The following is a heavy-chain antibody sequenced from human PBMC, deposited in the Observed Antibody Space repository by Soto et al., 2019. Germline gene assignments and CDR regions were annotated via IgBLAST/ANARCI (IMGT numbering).Heavy chain of an antibody. D-gene: IGHD6-19*01. V-gene: IGHV4-59*11. J-gene: IGHJ4*02. CDR1: GGPISGHY. Sequence: QVQLQESGPGLVKPSETLSLTCTVSGGPISGHYWTWIRQPPGKGLEWIGYIFYSGSTNYNPSLKSRVTISVDTSKNQFSLKLNSVTAADTAVYYCARVGSSGWSPDYWGPGTLVTVSS. CDR2: IFYSGST. CDR3: ARVGSSGWSPDY.